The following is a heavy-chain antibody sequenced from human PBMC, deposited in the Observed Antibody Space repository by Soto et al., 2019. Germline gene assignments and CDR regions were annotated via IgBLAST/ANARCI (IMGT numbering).Heavy chain of an antibody. J-gene: IGHJ6*03. Sequence: PGGSLRLSCAASGFTFSSYSMNWVRQAPGKGLEWVSYISSSSSTIYYADSVKGRFTISRDNAKNSLYLQMNSLRAEDTAVYYCARDEHYCSSTSCYIYYYYYMDVWGKGTTVTVSS. V-gene: IGHV3-48*01. CDR1: GFTFSSYS. CDR2: ISSSSSTI. CDR3: ARDEHYCSSTSCYIYYYYYMDV. D-gene: IGHD2-2*02.